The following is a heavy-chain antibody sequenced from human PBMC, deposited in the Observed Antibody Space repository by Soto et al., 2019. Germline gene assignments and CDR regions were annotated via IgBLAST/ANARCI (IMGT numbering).Heavy chain of an antibody. CDR3: ARKPETGTTVPLDY. CDR2: ISYDGSEK. V-gene: IGHV3-30*03. D-gene: IGHD1-1*01. Sequence: QVQLVESGGGVVQPGRSLRLSCAASGFTFSSFGMHWVRQAPGKGLEWVAFISYDGSEKYHADSVKGRFTISRDNSKNTLYLQMNSLRAEDTAVYYCARKPETGTTVPLDYWGQGTLVTVSS. J-gene: IGHJ4*02. CDR1: GFTFSSFG.